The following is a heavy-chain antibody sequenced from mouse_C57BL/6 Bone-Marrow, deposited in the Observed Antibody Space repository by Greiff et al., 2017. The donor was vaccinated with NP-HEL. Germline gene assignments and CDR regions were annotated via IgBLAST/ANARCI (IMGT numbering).Heavy chain of an antibody. J-gene: IGHJ2*01. CDR2: ISNGGGST. CDR3: ARQAGYYFDY. V-gene: IGHV5-12*01. CDR1: GFTFSDYY. D-gene: IGHD3-3*01. Sequence: EVMLVESGGGLVQPGGSLKLSCAASGFTFSDYYMYWVRQTPEKRLEWVAYISNGGGSTYYPDTVKGRFTISRDNAKNTLYLQMSRLKSEDTAMYYCARQAGYYFDYWGQGTTLTVSS.